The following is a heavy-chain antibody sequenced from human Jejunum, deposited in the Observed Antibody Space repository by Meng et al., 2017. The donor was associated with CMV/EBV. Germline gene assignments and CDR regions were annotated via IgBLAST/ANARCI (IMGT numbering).Heavy chain of an antibody. Sequence: EFSFSSNNMNWVRQAPGKGLEWVAAISATSTYIYYADPVKGRFTISRDNAKNSLYLQMNSLRVEDTAVYYCANQMPWNYYHGMDLWGQGTTVTVSS. CDR2: ISATSTYI. J-gene: IGHJ6*02. V-gene: IGHV3-21*01. CDR1: EFSFSSNN. CDR3: ANQMPWNYYHGMDL. D-gene: IGHD1-7*01.